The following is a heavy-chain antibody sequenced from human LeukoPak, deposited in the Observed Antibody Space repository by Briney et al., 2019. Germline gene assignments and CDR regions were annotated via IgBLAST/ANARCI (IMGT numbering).Heavy chain of an antibody. CDR3: ASQYDFWSGYYDY. Sequence: GGSLRLSCAASGFTFSDYYMSWIRQAPGKGLEWVSYISSSGSTIYYADSVKGRFTISRDNAKNSLYLQMNSLRAEDTAVYYCASQYDFWSGYYDYWGRGTLVTVSS. D-gene: IGHD3-3*01. CDR1: GFTFSDYY. CDR2: ISSSGSTI. V-gene: IGHV3-11*01. J-gene: IGHJ4*02.